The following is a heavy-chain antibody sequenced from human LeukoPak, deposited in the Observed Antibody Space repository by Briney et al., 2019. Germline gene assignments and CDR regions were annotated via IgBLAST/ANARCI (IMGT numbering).Heavy chain of an antibody. D-gene: IGHD6-13*01. J-gene: IGHJ4*02. Sequence: PGGPLRLSCAASGFTFSSYWMSWVRQAPGKGLEWVANIKQDGSEKYYVDSVKGRFTISRDNAKNSLYLQMNSLRAEDTAVYYCARTIYSSSWYFDYWGQGTLVTVSS. CDR3: ARTIYSSSWYFDY. CDR2: IKQDGSEK. V-gene: IGHV3-7*01. CDR1: GFTFSSYW.